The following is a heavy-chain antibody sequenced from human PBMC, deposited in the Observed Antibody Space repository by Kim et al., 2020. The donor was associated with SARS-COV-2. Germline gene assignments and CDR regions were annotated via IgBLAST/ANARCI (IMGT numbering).Heavy chain of an antibody. D-gene: IGHD5-18*01. CDR3: ARLRRGYSYGYGPGLDY. V-gene: IGHV5-51*07. CDR1: GYSFTSYW. CDR2: IYPGDSDT. Sequence: GESLKISCKGSGYSFTSYWIGWVHQMPGKGLEWMGIIYPGDSDTRYSPSFQGQVTISADQSISTAYLQWSSLKASDTAMYYCARLRRGYSYGYGPGLDYWGQGTLVTVSS. J-gene: IGHJ4*02.